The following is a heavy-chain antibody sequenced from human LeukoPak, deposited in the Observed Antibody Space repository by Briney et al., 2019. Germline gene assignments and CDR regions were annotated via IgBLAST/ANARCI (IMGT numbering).Heavy chain of an antibody. Sequence: GGSLRLSCLASGFTFSSYNINWVRQAPGKGLEWVSYISSSGSSIYYADSVKGRFTVSRDNAKNSLYLQMKSLSADDTAVYYCAIFGGYSGYDLFDYWGQGALVTVSS. CDR3: AIFGGYSGYDLFDY. J-gene: IGHJ4*02. V-gene: IGHV3-48*01. CDR2: ISSSGSSI. CDR1: GFTFSSYN. D-gene: IGHD5-12*01.